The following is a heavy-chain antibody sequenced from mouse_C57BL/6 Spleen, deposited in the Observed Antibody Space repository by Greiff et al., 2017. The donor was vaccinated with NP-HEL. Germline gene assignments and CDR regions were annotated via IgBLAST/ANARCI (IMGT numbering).Heavy chain of an antibody. CDR3: ARSMVTLSFAY. CDR2: IHPNSGST. D-gene: IGHD2-2*01. CDR1: GYTFTSYW. Sequence: QVQLQQPGAELVKPGASVKLSCKASGYTFTSYWMHWVKQRPGQGLEWIGMIHPNSGSTNYNEKFKSKATLTVDKSSSTAYMQLSSLTSEDSAVYYCARSMVTLSFAYWGQGTLFTVSA. V-gene: IGHV1-64*01. J-gene: IGHJ3*01.